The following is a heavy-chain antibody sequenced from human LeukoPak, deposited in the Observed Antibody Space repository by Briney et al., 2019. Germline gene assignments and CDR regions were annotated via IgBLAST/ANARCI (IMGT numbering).Heavy chain of an antibody. CDR2: ISYDGSNK. Sequence: PGGSLRLSCAASGFTFSSYGMHWVRQAPGKGLEWVAVISYDGSNKYYADSVKGRFTISRDNSKNTLYLQMNSLRAEDTAVYYCAKDRPPGYSSSWYYFDYWGQGTLVTVSS. J-gene: IGHJ4*02. CDR1: GFTFSSYG. V-gene: IGHV3-30*18. D-gene: IGHD6-13*01. CDR3: AKDRPPGYSSSWYYFDY.